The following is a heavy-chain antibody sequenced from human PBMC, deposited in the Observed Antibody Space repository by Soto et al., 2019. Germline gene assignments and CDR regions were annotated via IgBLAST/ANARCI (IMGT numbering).Heavy chain of an antibody. D-gene: IGHD3-9*01. J-gene: IGHJ2*01. CDR1: GGSFSGYY. CDR3: ARGSGDSLTGSAWFWYVDL. V-gene: IGHV4-34*01. Sequence: QVQLQQSGAGPLRPLETLSLTCGVSGGSFSGYYFSWIRQPPGTGLEWMGESNDRGSINYNPSMKRRVITSVDKTTNHQSLNMSTVTDADTAVDYCARGSGDSLTGSAWFWYVDLFGGCTVVPVCS. CDR2: SNDRGSI.